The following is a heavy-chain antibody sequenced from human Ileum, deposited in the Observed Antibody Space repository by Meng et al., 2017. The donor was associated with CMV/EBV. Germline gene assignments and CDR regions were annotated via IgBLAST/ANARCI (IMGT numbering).Heavy chain of an antibody. CDR3: ARYSGRLLTNNWFDP. J-gene: IGHJ5*02. CDR2: IFPGDSQT. D-gene: IGHD5-12*01. CDR1: YW. V-gene: IGHV5-51*01. Sequence: YWIGWVRQMPGPGKGLEWMGIIFPGDSQTYYSPAFQGQVTISVDKSIATAYLQWSSLKASDTAMYYCARYSGRLLTNNWFDPWGQGTLVTVSS.